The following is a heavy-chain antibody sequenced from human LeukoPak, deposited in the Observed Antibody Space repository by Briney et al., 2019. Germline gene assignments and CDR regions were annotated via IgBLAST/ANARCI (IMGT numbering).Heavy chain of an antibody. D-gene: IGHD1-26*01. CDR3: AHRDSGNYYLDY. CDR1: GFSLSTGGVG. V-gene: IGHV2-5*01. Sequence: SGPTLVKPTQTLTLTCTFSGFSLSTGGVGVAWVRQPPGKALQWLALIYWNDDKRYSPSLKSRLTITKDTSKNQVVLTMTNIDPVDTATYYCAHRDSGNYYLDYWGLGTLVSVSS. CDR2: IYWNDDK. J-gene: IGHJ4*02.